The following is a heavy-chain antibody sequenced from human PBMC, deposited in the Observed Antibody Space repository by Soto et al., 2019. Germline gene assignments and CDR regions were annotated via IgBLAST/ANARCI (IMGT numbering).Heavy chain of an antibody. CDR3: ARVFTVRRGSGSDY. CDR1: GYTFTTYD. D-gene: IGHD1-26*01. CDR2: MNPYSSNT. Sequence: QVQLVQSGAAVKKPGASVKVSCKASGYTFTTYDIHWVRQATGHGLEWVGWMNPYSSNTCYAQKFQGRVTMTRNTSISTAYMELSSLRSEDTAVYYCARVFTVRRGSGSDYWGQGTLVTVSS. J-gene: IGHJ4*02. V-gene: IGHV1-8*01.